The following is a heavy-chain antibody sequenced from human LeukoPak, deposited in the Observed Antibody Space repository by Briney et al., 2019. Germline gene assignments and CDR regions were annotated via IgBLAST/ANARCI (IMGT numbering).Heavy chain of an antibody. CDR2: ISGYNGNT. V-gene: IGHV1-18*01. CDR1: GYTFTKYG. Sequence: GASVKVSCKASGYTFTKYGISWVRQAPGKGLEWMGWISGYNGNTKNVQKFRGRVTMTTDTSTSTAYMELRSLRSEDTAVYYCARCAVDCSSTSCYRYYYYYGMDVWGQGTTVTVSS. CDR3: ARCAVDCSSTSCYRYYYYYGMDV. J-gene: IGHJ6*02. D-gene: IGHD2-2*01.